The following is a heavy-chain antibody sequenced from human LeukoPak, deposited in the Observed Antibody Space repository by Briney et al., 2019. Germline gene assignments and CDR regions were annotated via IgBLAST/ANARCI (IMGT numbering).Heavy chain of an antibody. Sequence: GGSLRLSCAASGFPFRDYYMTWIRQAPGKGLEWVSTISGNGGSTYYADSVKGRFTISRDNSKSTLYLQMSSLKVEDTAVYYCAKARSGYYYQDYWGQGILVTVSS. CDR3: AKARSGYYYQDY. CDR1: GFPFRDYY. D-gene: IGHD5-12*01. V-gene: IGHV3-23*01. CDR2: ISGNGGST. J-gene: IGHJ4*02.